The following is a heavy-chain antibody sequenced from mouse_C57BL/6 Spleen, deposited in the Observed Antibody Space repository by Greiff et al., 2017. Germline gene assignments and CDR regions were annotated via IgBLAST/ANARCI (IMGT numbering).Heavy chain of an antibody. V-gene: IGHV1-72*01. Sequence: QVQLQQPGAELVKPGASVKLSCKASGYTFTSYWMHWVKQRPGRGLEWIGRIDPNSGGTKYNEKFQSKATLTVDKPSSTPYMQLSSLTSEVSAVYYCARSGGSSYRWYFDVWGTGTTVTVSS. J-gene: IGHJ1*03. D-gene: IGHD1-1*01. CDR1: GYTFTSYW. CDR2: IDPNSGGT. CDR3: ARSGGSSYRWYFDV.